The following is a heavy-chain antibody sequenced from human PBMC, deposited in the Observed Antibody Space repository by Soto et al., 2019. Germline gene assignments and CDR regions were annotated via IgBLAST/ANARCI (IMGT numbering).Heavy chain of an antibody. CDR1: GFTFNRFG. CDR2: ISYDGTNK. V-gene: IGHV3-30*18. CDR3: AKAVDISVRGVPSSDC. J-gene: IGHJ4*02. Sequence: QVQLVESGGGVVQPGMSLRLSCAVSGFTFNRFGMHWVRQAPGKGLEWVAVISYDGTNKYYADSVKGRYTISRDNSQNTLFLQMNSLRPEDTAMYYCAKAVDISVRGVPSSDCWGQGTLVTVSS. D-gene: IGHD3-10*02.